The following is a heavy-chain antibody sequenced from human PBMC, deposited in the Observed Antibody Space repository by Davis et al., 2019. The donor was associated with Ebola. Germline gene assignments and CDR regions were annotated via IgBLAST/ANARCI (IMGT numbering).Heavy chain of an antibody. CDR3: ARDPPYYYYVMDV. CDR2: IYHSGST. CDR1: GGSISSSSYY. J-gene: IGHJ6*04. Sequence: PSETLSLTCTVSGGSISSSSYYWGWIRQPPGKGLEWIGDIYHSGSTNYNPSLKRRVTISLDKSKNQFSLKLTSVTAADTAVYFCARDPPYYYYVMDVWGKGTTVTVSS. V-gene: IGHV4-39*07.